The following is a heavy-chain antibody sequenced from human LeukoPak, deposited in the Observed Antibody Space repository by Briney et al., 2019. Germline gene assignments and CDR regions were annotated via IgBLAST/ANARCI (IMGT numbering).Heavy chain of an antibody. CDR2: INWNGGST. D-gene: IGHD3-3*01. CDR1: GFTFDDYG. V-gene: IGHV3-20*04. CDR3: ARVPEYDFWSGYRLGAFDI. J-gene: IGHJ3*02. Sequence: GGSLRLSCAASGFTFDDYGMTWVRQAPGKGLEWVSGINWNGGSTGYADSVKGRFTISRDNAKNSLYLQMNSLSAEDTALYYCARVPEYDFWSGYRLGAFDIWGQGTMVTVSS.